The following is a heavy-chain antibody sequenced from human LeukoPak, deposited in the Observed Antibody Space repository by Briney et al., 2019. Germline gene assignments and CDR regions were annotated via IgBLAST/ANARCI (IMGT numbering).Heavy chain of an antibody. CDR2: ILHTGST. CDR3: ARVSDSGSHFDY. Sequence: SETLSLTCAVSGYSLTNHYWIWIRQPPGKGLEWIGEILHTGSTNYNPSFKSRVSISIDTSKNQFSLKLSSVTAADTAVYYCARVSDSGSHFDYWGQGTLVTVSS. J-gene: IGHJ4*02. D-gene: IGHD3-10*01. V-gene: IGHV4-34*12. CDR1: GYSLTNHY.